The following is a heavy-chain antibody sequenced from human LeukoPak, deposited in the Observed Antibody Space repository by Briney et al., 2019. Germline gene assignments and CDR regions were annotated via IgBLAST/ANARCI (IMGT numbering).Heavy chain of an antibody. Sequence: GGSLRLSCTASGFTFGDYAMSWFRQAPGKGLEWVGFIRSKAYGGTTEYAASVKGRFTISRDDSKSIAYLQMNSLKTEDTAVYYCTRERRGYSSGRSPRCFDYWGQGTLVTVSS. CDR3: TRERRGYSSGRSPRCFDY. V-gene: IGHV3-49*03. CDR1: GFTFGDYA. D-gene: IGHD6-19*01. J-gene: IGHJ4*02. CDR2: IRSKAYGGTT.